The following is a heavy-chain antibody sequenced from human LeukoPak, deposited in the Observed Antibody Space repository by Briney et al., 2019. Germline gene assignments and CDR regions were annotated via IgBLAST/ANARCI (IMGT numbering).Heavy chain of an antibody. CDR2: IYYSGST. CDR3: ARHAGGISATGTRPFDY. Sequence: SETLSLTCTVSGASFSSSTYYWGWIRQPPGKGLEWIGSIYYSGSTYYNPSLKSRVTMSVDTSRNQFSLKLSSVTAADTAVYYCARHAGGISATGTRPFDYWGQGTLVTVSS. J-gene: IGHJ4*02. V-gene: IGHV4-39*01. D-gene: IGHD6-13*01. CDR1: GASFSSSTYY.